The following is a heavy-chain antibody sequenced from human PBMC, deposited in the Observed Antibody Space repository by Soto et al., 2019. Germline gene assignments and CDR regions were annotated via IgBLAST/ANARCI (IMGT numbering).Heavy chain of an antibody. D-gene: IGHD3-10*01. Sequence: SVLLSLTCAVSGYSSASGYYWAWNRQSPGKGLEWIGSIYHAGSVYYNPSLNSRVAVSLDTSKNHFSLKLTSVTAEDTAVYYCAKDRHYPRDDFHYWGQGTLVPVSS. CDR3: AKDRHYPRDDFHY. CDR2: IYHAGSV. J-gene: IGHJ4*02. V-gene: IGHV4-38-2*02. CDR1: GYSSASGYY.